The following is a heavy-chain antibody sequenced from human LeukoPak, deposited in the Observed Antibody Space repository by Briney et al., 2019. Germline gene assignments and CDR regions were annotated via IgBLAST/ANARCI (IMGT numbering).Heavy chain of an antibody. Sequence: GGSLRLSCTASGFSFSTYSMNWVRQAPGKGLEWVSYIVGSSRNIYYADSVKGRFTISRDNAKNSLYLQMDSRRAEDTAVYHCATDSPETAAFDYWGQGTLVTVSS. J-gene: IGHJ4*02. V-gene: IGHV3-48*04. CDR1: GFSFSTYS. CDR2: IVGSSRNI. D-gene: IGHD1-1*01. CDR3: ATDSPETAAFDY.